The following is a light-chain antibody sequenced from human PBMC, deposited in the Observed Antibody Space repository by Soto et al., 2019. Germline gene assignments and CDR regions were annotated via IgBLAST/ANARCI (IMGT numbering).Light chain of an antibody. CDR1: SSDIGTYNF. CDR3: SSYAATSSLV. Sequence: QSALTQPASVSGSPGQSITMSCTGSSSDIGTYNFVSWYQQHADKAPRLILYEVSNRPSGVSSRFSGSKSANSASLTISGLQPEDEAHYFCSSYAATSSLVFGGGTKLTVL. J-gene: IGLJ3*02. CDR2: EVS. V-gene: IGLV2-14*01.